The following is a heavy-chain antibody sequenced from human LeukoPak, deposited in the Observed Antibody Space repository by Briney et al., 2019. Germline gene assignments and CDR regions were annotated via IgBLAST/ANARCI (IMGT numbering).Heavy chain of an antibody. Sequence: PGGSLRLSCAASGFTFSSYAMHWVRQAPGKGLEWVANIKQDGSEKYYVDSVKGRFTISRDNAKNSLYLQMNSLRAEDTAVYYCAARSIAAAGTWGFGIDYWGQGTLVTVSS. CDR2: IKQDGSEK. CDR1: GFTFSSYA. J-gene: IGHJ4*02. D-gene: IGHD6-13*01. V-gene: IGHV3-7*01. CDR3: AARSIAAAGTWGFGIDY.